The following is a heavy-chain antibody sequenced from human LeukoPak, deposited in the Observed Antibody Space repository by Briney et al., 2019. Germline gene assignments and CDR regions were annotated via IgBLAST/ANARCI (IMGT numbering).Heavy chain of an antibody. CDR2: IYTSGST. J-gene: IGHJ6*02. CDR3: ARARGYWEKDYYYYGMDV. Sequence: TSETLSLTCTVSGGSINSYYWSWIRQPAGKGLEWIGRIYTSGSTNYNPSLKSRVTMSVDTSKNQFSLKLSSVTAADTAVYYCARARGYWEKDYYYYGMDVWGQGTTVTVSS. V-gene: IGHV4-4*07. CDR1: GGSINSYY. D-gene: IGHD2-2*03.